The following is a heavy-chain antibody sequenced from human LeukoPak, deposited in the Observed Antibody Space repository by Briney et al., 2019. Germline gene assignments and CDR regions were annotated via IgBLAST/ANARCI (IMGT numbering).Heavy chain of an antibody. D-gene: IGHD3-3*01. Sequence: PGGSLRLSCAASGFTFSGYPIHWVRQAPGKGLEWVSAISGSGGSTYYADSVKGRFTISRDNSKNTLYLQMNSLRAEDTAVYYCAKNGPASHYDFWSGYSGPSFDSWGQGTLVTVSS. V-gene: IGHV3-23*01. J-gene: IGHJ4*02. CDR2: ISGSGGST. CDR1: GFTFSGYP. CDR3: AKNGPASHYDFWSGYSGPSFDS.